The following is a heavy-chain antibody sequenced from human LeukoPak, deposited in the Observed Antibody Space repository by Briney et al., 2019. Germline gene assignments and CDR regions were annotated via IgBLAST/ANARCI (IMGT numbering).Heavy chain of an antibody. J-gene: IGHJ5*02. CDR1: GYTFTGYY. CDR2: INPNSGGT. CDR3: AREKYYYGSDNWFDP. Sequence: ASVTVSCKASGYTFTGYYMHWVRQAPGQGVEGMGWINPNSGGTNYAQKFQGRVTMTRDTSISTAYMELSRLRSDDTAVYYCAREKYYYGSDNWFDPWGQGTLVTVSS. D-gene: IGHD3-10*01. V-gene: IGHV1-2*02.